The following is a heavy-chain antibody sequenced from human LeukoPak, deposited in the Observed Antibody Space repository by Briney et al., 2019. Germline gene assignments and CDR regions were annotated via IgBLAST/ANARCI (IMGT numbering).Heavy chain of an antibody. D-gene: IGHD3-22*01. CDR1: GFAVSSNY. CDR3: AKTSITMIVVVSNLDY. J-gene: IGHJ4*02. Sequence: GGSLRLSCSASGFAVSSNYMSWVRQAPGKGLEWVSVMYSGGSTYYADSVKGRFTISRDNSKNTLYLQMNSLRAEDTAVYYCAKTSITMIVVVSNLDYWGQGTLVTVSS. V-gene: IGHV3-66*01. CDR2: MYSGGST.